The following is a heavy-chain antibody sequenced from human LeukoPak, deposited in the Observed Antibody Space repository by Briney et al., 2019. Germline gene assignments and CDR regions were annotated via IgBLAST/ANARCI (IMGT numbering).Heavy chain of an antibody. Sequence: ASVKVSCKASGYTFTGYYMHWVRQAPGQGLEWMGWINPNSGGTNYAQKFQGRVTMTTDTSTSTAYMELRSLRSDDTAVYYCARVDPVDYDFWSGYYYYYGMDVWGQGTTVTVSS. J-gene: IGHJ6*02. CDR2: INPNSGGT. D-gene: IGHD3-3*01. CDR1: GYTFTGYY. CDR3: ARVDPVDYDFWSGYYYYYGMDV. V-gene: IGHV1-2*02.